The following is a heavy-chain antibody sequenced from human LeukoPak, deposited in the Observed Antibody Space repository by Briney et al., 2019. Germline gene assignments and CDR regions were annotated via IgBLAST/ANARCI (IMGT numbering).Heavy chain of an antibody. CDR2: INHSGST. CDR1: GGSFSGYY. J-gene: IGHJ5*02. Sequence: SETLSLTCAVSGGSFSGYYWSWIRQPPGKGLEWIGEINHSGSTTYNPYLKSRVTISVDTSKNQFSLKLSSVTAADTAVYYCARDMTSTPNWFEPWGQGTLVTVSS. CDR3: ARDMTSTPNWFEP. V-gene: IGHV4-34*01.